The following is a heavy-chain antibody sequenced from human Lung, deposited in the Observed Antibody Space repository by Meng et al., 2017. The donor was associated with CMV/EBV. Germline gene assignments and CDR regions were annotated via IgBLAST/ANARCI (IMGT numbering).Heavy chain of an antibody. Sequence: SXALSLXCTVSGHPITTYYWSWIRQPPGKGLEWIGYIYYSGSTNYNPSLRSRVSISVDTSKNQFSLELSSLTAADTAIYYCARDRAAIGYYYYVMDVWGHGXTVTVSS. V-gene: IGHV4-59*01. CDR3: ARDRAAIGYYYYVMDV. CDR1: GHPITTYY. D-gene: IGHD2-2*01. CDR2: IYYSGST. J-gene: IGHJ6*02.